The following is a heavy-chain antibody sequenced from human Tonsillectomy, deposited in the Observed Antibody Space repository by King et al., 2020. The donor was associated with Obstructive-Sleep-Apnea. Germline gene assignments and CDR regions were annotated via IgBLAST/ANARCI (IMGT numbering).Heavy chain of an antibody. CDR3: VRDSSPFDI. Sequence: VQLVESGAEVKKPGASVKVSCKASGYTFTSNGISWVRQAPGQGLEWMGWISTYNGNTNDAQKLQDRVTKTTDTSTSTAYMELRSLRSDDTAVYYCVRDSSPFDIWGRGTLVTVSS. J-gene: IGHJ2*01. CDR2: ISTYNGNT. D-gene: IGHD2-2*01. CDR1: GYTFTSNG. V-gene: IGHV1-18*01.